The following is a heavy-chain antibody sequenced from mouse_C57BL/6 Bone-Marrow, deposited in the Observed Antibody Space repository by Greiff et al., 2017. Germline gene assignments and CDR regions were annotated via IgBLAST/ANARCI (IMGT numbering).Heavy chain of an antibody. Sequence: EVQRVESGGGLVKPGGSLKLSCAASGFTFSSYAMSWVRQTPEKRLEWVATISDGGSYTYYPDNVKGRLTISRDNAKNNPYLQMSHLKSEDTAMYYCARRAFDYWGQGTTLTVSS. V-gene: IGHV5-4*03. CDR3: ARRAFDY. J-gene: IGHJ2*01. CDR1: GFTFSSYA. CDR2: ISDGGSYT.